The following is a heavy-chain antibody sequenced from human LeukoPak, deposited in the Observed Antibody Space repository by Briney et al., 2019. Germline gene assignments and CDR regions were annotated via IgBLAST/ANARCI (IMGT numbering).Heavy chain of an antibody. D-gene: IGHD2-15*01. CDR2: IDSDDGST. J-gene: IGHJ3*02. Sequence: GGSLRPSCAASGFTFSRDWIHWVRHVPGKGLVWVSRIDSDDGSTSYADSVKGRFTISRDNAKKTLYLQMNSLRVEDTAVYYCLVILTEPTSPSPDGLDIWGQGTMVTVSS. CDR1: GFTFSRDW. V-gene: IGHV3-74*01. CDR3: LVILTEPTSPSPDGLDI.